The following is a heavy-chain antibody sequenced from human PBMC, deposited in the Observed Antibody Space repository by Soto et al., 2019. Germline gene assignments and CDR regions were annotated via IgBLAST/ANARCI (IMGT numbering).Heavy chain of an antibody. CDR2: IRSSSSYI. CDR3: ASRSVVPISFDY. J-gene: IGHJ4*02. Sequence: PGGSLRLSCAASGFTLSSYSMNWVRQAPGKGLEWVSSIRSSSSYIYYADSVKGRFTISRDNAKNSLYLQMNSLRAEDTAVYYCASRSVVPISFDYWDPGPLLTGFS. CDR1: GFTLSSYS. D-gene: IGHD2-15*01. V-gene: IGHV3-21*01.